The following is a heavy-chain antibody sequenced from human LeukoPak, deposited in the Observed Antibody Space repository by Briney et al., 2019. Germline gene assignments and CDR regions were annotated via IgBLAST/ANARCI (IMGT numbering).Heavy chain of an antibody. CDR2: IKQDGSEK. D-gene: IGHD7-27*01. V-gene: IGHV3-7*01. J-gene: IGHJ4*02. CDR3: ATWGPNY. CDR1: GFTFTNYW. Sequence: QPGGALRLSCAASGFTFTNYWMSWVRQAPGKGLEWVANIKQDGSEKYYVASVMGRFTISRDNAKNSLFLQMNSLRAEDSAVYYCATWGPNYGGQGTLVTVSS.